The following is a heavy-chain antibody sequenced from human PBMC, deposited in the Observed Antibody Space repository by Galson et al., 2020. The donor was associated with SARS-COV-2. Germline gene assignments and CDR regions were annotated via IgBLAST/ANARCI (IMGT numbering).Heavy chain of an antibody. Sequence: GESLKISCAASGFTFSRSWMNWVRQAPGTGLEWVANIKEDGSETYYLDSVKGRFTISRDNAKNSLFLQMDSLRVEDTAVYYCVRDQRHDYSTGWPEGNAFDLWGQGTMVTVSS. CDR3: VRDQRHDYSTGWPEGNAFDL. J-gene: IGHJ3*01. V-gene: IGHV3-7*01. CDR2: IKEDGSET. CDR1: GFTFSRSW. D-gene: IGHD6-19*01.